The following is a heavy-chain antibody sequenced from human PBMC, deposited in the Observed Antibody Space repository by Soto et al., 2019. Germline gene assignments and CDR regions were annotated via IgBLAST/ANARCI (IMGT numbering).Heavy chain of an antibody. CDR2: INAANGDT. J-gene: IGHJ5*02. V-gene: IGHV1-3*01. D-gene: IGHD6-13*01. CDR1: GYTFTSYG. Sequence: QVQLVQSGTEVKKPGASVKVSCKASGYTFTSYGIHWVRQAPGQRLEWMGWINAANGDTKYSPKFQGRVTITRDTSASTAYMERSSLRSEDTAVYYCVRRHVAATGIDWFDPWGQGTLVTVCS. CDR3: VRRHVAATGIDWFDP.